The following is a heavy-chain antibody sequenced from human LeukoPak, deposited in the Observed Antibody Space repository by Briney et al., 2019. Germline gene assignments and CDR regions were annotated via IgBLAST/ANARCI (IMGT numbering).Heavy chain of an antibody. CDR1: GFTFTTYG. J-gene: IGHJ4*02. D-gene: IGHD6-13*01. Sequence: PGGSLRLSCAASGFTFTTYGMHWVRQAPGKGLVWVSRIMSDGRSTYADSVKGRFTISRDNAKNSLYLQMNSLRAEDTAVYYCARHSAAGPLDYWGQGTLVTVSS. CDR2: IMSDGRST. CDR3: ARHSAAGPLDY. V-gene: IGHV3-74*01.